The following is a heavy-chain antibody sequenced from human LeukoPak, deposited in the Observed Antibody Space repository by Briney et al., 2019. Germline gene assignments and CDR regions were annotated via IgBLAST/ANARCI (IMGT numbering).Heavy chain of an antibody. CDR3: AREDYGDYSEYYFDY. CDR2: ISGSGGST. Sequence: PGGSLRLSCAASGFTFSSYAMSWVRQAPGKGLEWVSAISGSGGSTYNADSVKGRFTISRDNAENTLYLQMNSLRAEDTAVYYCAREDYGDYSEYYFDYWGQGTLVTVSS. V-gene: IGHV3-23*01. D-gene: IGHD4-17*01. CDR1: GFTFSSYA. J-gene: IGHJ4*02.